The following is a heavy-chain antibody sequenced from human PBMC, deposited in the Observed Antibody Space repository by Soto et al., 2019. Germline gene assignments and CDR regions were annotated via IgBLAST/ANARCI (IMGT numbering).Heavy chain of an antibody. D-gene: IGHD5-18*01. CDR1: DGSISSYF. Sequence: SETLSLTCTVSDGSISSYFWSWIRQPPGKGLEWIGYIYSSGSTNYNPSLKSRVTISVDTSKNQFSLKLTSVTAADTAVYYCARAGTAMVQLDYWRQGTLVTVSS. CDR2: IYSSGST. CDR3: ARAGTAMVQLDY. V-gene: IGHV4-59*01. J-gene: IGHJ4*02.